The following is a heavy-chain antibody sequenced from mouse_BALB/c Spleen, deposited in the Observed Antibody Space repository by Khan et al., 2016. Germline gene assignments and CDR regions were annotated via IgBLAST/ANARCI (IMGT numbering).Heavy chain of an antibody. V-gene: IGHV3-2*02. CDR1: GYSITSDYA. Sequence: EVQLQESGPGLVKPSQSLSLTCTVTGYSITSDYAWNWIRQFPGNKLEWMGYISYSGSTSYNPSLKSRISITRDTSKNQFFMRLNSVTTEDTATYYGAEDLGWFAYWGQGTLVTVSA. J-gene: IGHJ3*01. CDR3: AEDLGWFAY. D-gene: IGHD4-1*01. CDR2: ISYSGST.